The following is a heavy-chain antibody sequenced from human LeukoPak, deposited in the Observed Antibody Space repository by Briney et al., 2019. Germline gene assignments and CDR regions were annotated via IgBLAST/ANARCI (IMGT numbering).Heavy chain of an antibody. J-gene: IGHJ6*02. CDR3: ARGRGSSSVYYYYGMDV. Sequence: ASVTVSCKASGYTFTSYDINWVRQATGQGLEWMGWMNPNSGNTGYAQKFQGRVTMTRNTSISTAYMELSSLRSEDTAVYYCARGRGSSSVYYYYGMDVWGQGTTVTVSS. CDR1: GYTFTSYD. D-gene: IGHD6-6*01. V-gene: IGHV1-8*01. CDR2: MNPNSGNT.